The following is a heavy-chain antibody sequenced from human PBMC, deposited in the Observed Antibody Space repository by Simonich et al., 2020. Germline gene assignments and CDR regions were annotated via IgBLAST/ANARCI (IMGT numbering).Heavy chain of an antibody. V-gene: IGHV3-30*07. Sequence: QVQLVESGGGVVQPGRSLRLSCAASGFTFSSYAMHWVRQAPGKWIEWVAVISYYGSNKYYADSVKGRFTISRDNSKNTLYLQMNSLRAEDTAVYYCAREGLLLDAFDIWGQGTMVTVSS. D-gene: IGHD2-15*01. CDR1: GFTFSSYA. CDR3: AREGLLLDAFDI. J-gene: IGHJ3*02. CDR2: ISYYGSNK.